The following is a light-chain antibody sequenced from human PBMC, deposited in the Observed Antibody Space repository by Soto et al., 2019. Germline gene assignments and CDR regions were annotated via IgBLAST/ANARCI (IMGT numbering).Light chain of an antibody. CDR3: CSYAGTYSYV. CDR1: NSDVGAYNY. CDR2: DVN. Sequence: QSALTQPRSVSGSPGQSVTISCTGTNSDVGAYNYVSWYQQHPGKAPKLMIYDVNKRPSGVPDRFSGSKSGNTASLTISGLQAADEANYYCCSYAGTYSYVFGTGTKVTVL. V-gene: IGLV2-11*01. J-gene: IGLJ1*01.